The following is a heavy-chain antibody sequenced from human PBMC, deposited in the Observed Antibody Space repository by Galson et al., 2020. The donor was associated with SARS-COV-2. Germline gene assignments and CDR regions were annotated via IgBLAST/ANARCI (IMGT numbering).Heavy chain of an antibody. CDR2: IYSNSAAS. J-gene: IGHJ3*02. V-gene: IGHV3-9*01. CDR3: ARGHSETHDCLLSAGDCPKGAFDI. CDR1: GFMLNDYA. Sequence: QSGRTLRLSCAASGFMLNDYAMHWVRQAPGKGLEWVSGIYSNSAASLYADSVKGRFIISRDNAKDSLYLQMNSLRPEDTALYFCARGHSETHDCLLSAGDCPKGAFDIWGQGAMVSVSS. D-gene: IGHD2-21*01.